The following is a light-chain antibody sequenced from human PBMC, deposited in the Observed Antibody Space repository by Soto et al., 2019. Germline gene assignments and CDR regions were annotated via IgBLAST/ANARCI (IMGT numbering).Light chain of an antibody. V-gene: IGKV3-11*01. CDR2: DAS. CDR1: QRVAKF. J-gene: IGKJ4*01. CDR3: QQRTNWPLT. Sequence: EIVLTQSPGTLSLSPGERATLFCRASQRVAKFLAWYQQKGGQAPRLLIFDASTRATDVPGRFNGSGSGTAFTLTISSLEPEDSAVYYCQQRTNWPLTFGGGTKVEVK.